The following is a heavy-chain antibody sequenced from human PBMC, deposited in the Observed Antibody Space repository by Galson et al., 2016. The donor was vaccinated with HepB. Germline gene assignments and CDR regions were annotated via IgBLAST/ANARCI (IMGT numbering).Heavy chain of an antibody. CDR2: INYSGKT. Sequence: SETLSLTCTVSGGSISSFYWSWIRQPPGKGLEWIGNINYSGKTHYNPSLRSRPTISVDTSKNQLSLILGSVTAADTAVYYCGRETNGEYDDWFGPWGRGTQVIVSS. D-gene: IGHD4-17*01. CDR1: GGSISSFY. V-gene: IGHV4-59*01. CDR3: GRETNGEYDDWFGP. J-gene: IGHJ5*02.